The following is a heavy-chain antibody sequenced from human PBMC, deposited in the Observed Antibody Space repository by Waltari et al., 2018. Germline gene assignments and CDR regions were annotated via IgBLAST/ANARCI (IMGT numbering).Heavy chain of an antibody. CDR3: AREIGYGDRTHPGDY. V-gene: IGHV1-69*05. CDR1: GGTFSSYA. D-gene: IGHD4-17*01. CDR2: ISPIFGTA. Sequence: QVQLVQSGAEVKKPGSSVKVSCKASGGTFSSYAISWVRQAPGQGLEWMGGISPIFGTANYAQKFQGRVTITTDESTSTAYMELSSLRSEDTAVYYCAREIGYGDRTHPGDYWGQGTLVTVSS. J-gene: IGHJ4*02.